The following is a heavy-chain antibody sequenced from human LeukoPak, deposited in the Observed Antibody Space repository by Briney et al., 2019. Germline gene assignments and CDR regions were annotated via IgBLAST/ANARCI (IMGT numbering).Heavy chain of an antibody. V-gene: IGHV1-69*04. CDR2: MIPILDIA. Sequence: SVKVSCKTSGGTFSSYAISWVRQAPGQGLEWMGRMIPILDIANYAQKFQGRVTITADKSTSTAYMELSSLRSEDTAFYYCARGGYCSGGSCYSGDAFDIWGQGTMVTVSS. CDR3: ARGGYCSGGSCYSGDAFDI. J-gene: IGHJ3*02. D-gene: IGHD2-15*01. CDR1: GGTFSSYA.